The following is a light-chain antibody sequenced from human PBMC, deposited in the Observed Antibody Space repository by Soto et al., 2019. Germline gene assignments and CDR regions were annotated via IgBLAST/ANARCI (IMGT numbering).Light chain of an antibody. CDR2: DAS. CDR3: QQYNSYTWT. V-gene: IGKV1-5*01. CDR1: QSISSW. J-gene: IGKJ1*01. Sequence: DIQLTQSPSTLSASVGERVTLTCMASQSISSWLAWYQQKPGKAPKLLIYDASSLESGVPSRFSGSGSGTEFTLTISSLQPDDFATYYCQQYNSYTWTFGQGTKVDI.